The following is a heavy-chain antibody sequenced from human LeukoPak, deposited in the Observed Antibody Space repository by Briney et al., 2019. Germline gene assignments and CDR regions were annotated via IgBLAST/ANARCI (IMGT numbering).Heavy chain of an antibody. Sequence: PSETLSLTCAVYGGSFSGYYWSWIRQPPGKGLEWIGEINHSGSTNYNPSLKSRVTISVDTSKNQFSLKLSSVTAADTAVYYCARSGYYYGSGSYYNRDPYYYYYGMDVWGQGTTVTVSS. V-gene: IGHV4-34*01. CDR1: GGSFSGYY. D-gene: IGHD3-10*01. J-gene: IGHJ6*02. CDR2: INHSGST. CDR3: ARSGYYYGSGSYYNRDPYYYYYGMDV.